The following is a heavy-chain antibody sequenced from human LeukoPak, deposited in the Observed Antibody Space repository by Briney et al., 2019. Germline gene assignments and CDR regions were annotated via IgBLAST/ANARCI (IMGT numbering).Heavy chain of an antibody. J-gene: IGHJ4*02. Sequence: GASVKVSCKASGYTFTTYYMHWVRQAPGQGLEWMGIINPSSGSTSYAQKFQGRVTMTRDTSTSTVYMELSSLRSEDTAIYYCARVLGAHRYGSIVHWGQGTLVTVSS. D-gene: IGHD5-18*01. CDR1: GYTFTTYY. CDR3: ARVLGAHRYGSIVH. CDR2: INPSSGST. V-gene: IGHV1-46*01.